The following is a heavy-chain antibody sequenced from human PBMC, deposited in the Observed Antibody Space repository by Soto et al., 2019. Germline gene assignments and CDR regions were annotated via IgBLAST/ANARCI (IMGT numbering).Heavy chain of an antibody. CDR2: IYYSGST. CDR1: GGSISSGGYY. CDR3: ARDATRPYYYGMDV. J-gene: IGHJ6*02. D-gene: IGHD2-15*01. V-gene: IGHV4-31*03. Sequence: QVQLQETGPGLVKPSQTLSLTCTVSGGSISSGGYYWSWIRQHPGKGLEWIGYIYYSGSTYYNPSLKSRVTISVDTSKNQFSLKLRSVTAADTAVYYCARDATRPYYYGMDVWGQGTTVTVSS.